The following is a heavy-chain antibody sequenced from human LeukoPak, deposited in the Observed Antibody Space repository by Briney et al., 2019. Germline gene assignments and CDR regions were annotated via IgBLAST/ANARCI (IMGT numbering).Heavy chain of an antibody. D-gene: IGHD5-12*01. V-gene: IGHV4-39*07. CDR1: GGSISSSSYY. CDR3: ASSRGWLPFDY. Sequence: SETLSLTCTVSGGSISSSSYYWGWIRQPPGKGLEWIGSIYYSGSTYYNPSLKSRVTISVDTSKNQFSLKLSSVTAADTAVYYCASSRGWLPFDYWGQGTLVTVSS. CDR2: IYYSGST. J-gene: IGHJ4*02.